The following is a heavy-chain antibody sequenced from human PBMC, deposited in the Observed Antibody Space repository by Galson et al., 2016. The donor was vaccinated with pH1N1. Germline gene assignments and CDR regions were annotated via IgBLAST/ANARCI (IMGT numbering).Heavy chain of an antibody. CDR3: ARDGLGAFDM. CDR2: IHPDGSVI. D-gene: IGHD7-27*01. V-gene: IGHV3-74*03. Sequence: SLRLSCAASGFDFPNKWMHWVRQVPGKGLVWVSLIHPDGSVIVDADPVKGRFTISSDNAKNTLYLQMNSLRVEDTAVYYCARDGLGAFDMWGQGTMVIVSS. J-gene: IGHJ3*02. CDR1: GFDFPNKW.